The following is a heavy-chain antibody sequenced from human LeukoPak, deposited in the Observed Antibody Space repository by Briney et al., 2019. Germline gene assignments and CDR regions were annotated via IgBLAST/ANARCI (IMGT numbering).Heavy chain of an antibody. Sequence: GGSLRLSCAASGIIFSTYSMNWVRQAPGKGLEWVSYISSSGSTIYYADSVKGRFTISRDNAKNSLYLQMNSLRAEDTALYYCARGQHLYCDSRDCIGVDVWGQGTTVTVSS. J-gene: IGHJ6*02. V-gene: IGHV3-48*01. D-gene: IGHD3-22*01. CDR1: GIIFSTYS. CDR3: ARGQHLYCDSRDCIGVDV. CDR2: ISSSGSTI.